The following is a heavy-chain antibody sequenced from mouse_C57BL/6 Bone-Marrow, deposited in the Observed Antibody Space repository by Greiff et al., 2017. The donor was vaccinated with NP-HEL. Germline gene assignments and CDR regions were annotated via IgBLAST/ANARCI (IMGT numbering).Heavy chain of an antibody. J-gene: IGHJ1*03. CDR3: SRDYGSSYDWYFDV. CDR2: IYPGSGST. V-gene: IGHV1-55*01. CDR1: GYTFTSYW. Sequence: QVQLQQPGAELVKPGASVKMSCKASGYTFTSYWITWVKQRPGQGLEWIGDIYPGSGSTNYNEKFKSKATLTVATSSSTAYMQLSSLTSEDSAVDYCSRDYGSSYDWYFDVWGTGTTATVSS. D-gene: IGHD1-1*01.